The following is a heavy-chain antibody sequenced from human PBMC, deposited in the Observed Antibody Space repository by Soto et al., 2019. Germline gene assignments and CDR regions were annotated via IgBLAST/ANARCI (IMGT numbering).Heavy chain of an antibody. Sequence: QVQLQESGPGLVKPSETLSLTCTVSGGSISSYYWSLIRQPPGKGLEWIGYIYYSGSTNYNPSLKTRVTISGDTTKYQSSRKLSYVPAAATAVYYWARRYSSAFDIWGQGTMVTVSS. D-gene: IGHD6-13*01. CDR1: GGSISSYY. CDR2: IYYSGST. V-gene: IGHV4-59*08. CDR3: ARRYSSAFDI. J-gene: IGHJ3*02.